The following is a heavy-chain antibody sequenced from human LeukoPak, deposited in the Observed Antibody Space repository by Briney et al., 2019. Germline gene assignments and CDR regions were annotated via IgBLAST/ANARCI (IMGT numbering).Heavy chain of an antibody. Sequence: ASVKASCKASGYTFTSYGISWVRQAPGQGLEWMGWINTRNGNANYAHQLQGRVTMTTDTSTSTSYMELASLRFDDTAIYYCARNHLGLGLWGQGTLVTVSS. CDR2: INTRNGNA. J-gene: IGHJ4*02. CDR3: ARNHLGLGL. CDR1: GYTFTSYG. D-gene: IGHD3-16*01. V-gene: IGHV1-18*01.